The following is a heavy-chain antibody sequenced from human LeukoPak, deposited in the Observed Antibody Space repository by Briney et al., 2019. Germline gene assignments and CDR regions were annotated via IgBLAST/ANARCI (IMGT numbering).Heavy chain of an antibody. J-gene: IGHJ5*02. CDR1: GGSFSGYY. Sequence: PSETLSLTCAVYGGSFSGYYWSWIRQPPGKGLEWIGEINHSGSTNYNPSLKSRVTISVDTSTNQFSLKLSSVTAADTAVYYCARVKTYDYVWGSYRYTNWFDPWGQGTLVTVSS. D-gene: IGHD3-16*02. V-gene: IGHV4-34*01. CDR2: INHSGST. CDR3: ARVKTYDYVWGSYRYTNWFDP.